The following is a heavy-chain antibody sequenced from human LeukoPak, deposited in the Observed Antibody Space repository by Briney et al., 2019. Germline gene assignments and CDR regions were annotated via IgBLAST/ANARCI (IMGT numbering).Heavy chain of an antibody. CDR1: GYSFTSYW. J-gene: IGHJ4*02. V-gene: IGHV5-51*01. CDR2: IYPGDSET. Sequence: GESLKISCKGSGYSFTSYWIGWVRQMPGKGLEWMGIIYPGDSETRYSPSFQGQVTISADKSISTAYLQWRSLKASDTATYYCARLGLRGYGGSRLPFDCWGQGTLVTVSS. CDR3: ARLGLRGYGGSRLPFDC. D-gene: IGHD5-12*01.